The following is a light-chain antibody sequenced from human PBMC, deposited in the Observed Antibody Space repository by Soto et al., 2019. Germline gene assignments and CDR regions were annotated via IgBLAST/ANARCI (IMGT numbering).Light chain of an antibody. CDR2: GAA. Sequence: EIVLTQSPGTLSLSPGERATLSCRASQRVSSSSLAWYQQKPGQAPRLLIYGAASRATGIPDRFSGSGSGTDFTLTISRVEPEDFAVYYCQQYGSSPTWTFGQGTKVEIK. CDR3: QQYGSSPTWT. J-gene: IGKJ1*01. V-gene: IGKV3-20*01. CDR1: QRVSSSS.